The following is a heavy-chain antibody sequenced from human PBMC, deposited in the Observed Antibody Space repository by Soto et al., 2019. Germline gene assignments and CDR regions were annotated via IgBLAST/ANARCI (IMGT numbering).Heavy chain of an antibody. J-gene: IGHJ5*02. Sequence: PGGSLRLSXAASGFTFSSYAMSWVRQAPGRGLERVSAISSSSDNTYYADSVKGRFTISRDNSKNTLYLQMNSLRAEDTAIYYCAKAGYGSDVLWWFGPWGLGTLVTVSS. CDR1: GFTFSSYA. V-gene: IGHV3-23*01. D-gene: IGHD5-12*01. CDR2: ISSSSDNT. CDR3: AKAGYGSDVLWWFGP.